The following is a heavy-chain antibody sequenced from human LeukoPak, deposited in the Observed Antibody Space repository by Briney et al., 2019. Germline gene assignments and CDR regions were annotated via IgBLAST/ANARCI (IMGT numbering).Heavy chain of an antibody. J-gene: IGHJ4*02. V-gene: IGHV4-39*01. Sequence: SETLSLTCTVSGGSISSSSYYWGWIRQPPGKGLEWIGSMYNGGSTYYNPSLKSRVTISVDMSKNQFSLKLSSVTAADTAVYYCARHIREYRSGWYGFGYWGQGTPVTVSS. CDR1: GGSISSSSYY. CDR2: MYNGGST. D-gene: IGHD6-19*01. CDR3: ARHIREYRSGWYGFGY.